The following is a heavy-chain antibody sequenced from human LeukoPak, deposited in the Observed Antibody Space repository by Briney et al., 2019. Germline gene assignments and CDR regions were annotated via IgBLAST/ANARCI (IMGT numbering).Heavy chain of an antibody. J-gene: IGHJ3*02. CDR3: ARGGFGYDDRDAFDI. CDR1: GGSISSYY. D-gene: IGHD3-10*01. Sequence: SDTLSLTCTVSGGSISSYYWSWIRQPAGKGLEWIGRIYTSGSTNYNPSLKSRVTMSVDTPKNQFSLKLSSVTAADTAVYHCARGGFGYDDRDAFDIWGQGTMVTVSS. V-gene: IGHV4-4*07. CDR2: IYTSGST.